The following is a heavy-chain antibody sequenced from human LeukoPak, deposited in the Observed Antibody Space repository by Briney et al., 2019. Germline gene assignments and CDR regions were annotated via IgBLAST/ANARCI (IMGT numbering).Heavy chain of an antibody. CDR3: ARGMGSSVLVLGYYFDY. D-gene: IGHD6-19*01. J-gene: IGHJ4*02. V-gene: IGHV3-74*01. CDR2: INSDGSGT. Sequence: GGSLRLSCAASGFTFSSYWMHWVRQPPGKGLVWVSRINSDGSGTSYADSVKGRFTISRDNSKNTLYLQMNSLRAEDTAVYYCARGMGSSVLVLGYYFDYWGQGTLVTVSS. CDR1: GFTFSSYW.